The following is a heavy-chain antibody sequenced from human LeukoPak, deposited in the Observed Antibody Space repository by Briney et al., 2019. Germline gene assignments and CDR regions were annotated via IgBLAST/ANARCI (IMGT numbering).Heavy chain of an antibody. CDR3: ARVPLTFGGVPAPPSTKGWFDP. CDR2: IIPIFGTA. Sequence: SVKVSCKASGGTFSIYAISWVRQAPGQGLEWMGGIIPIFGTANYAQKFQGRVAITADKSTSTAYMELSSLRSEDTAVYYCARVPLTFGGVPAPPSTKGWFDPWGQGTLVTVSS. CDR1: GGTFSIYA. D-gene: IGHD3-16*01. V-gene: IGHV1-69*06. J-gene: IGHJ5*02.